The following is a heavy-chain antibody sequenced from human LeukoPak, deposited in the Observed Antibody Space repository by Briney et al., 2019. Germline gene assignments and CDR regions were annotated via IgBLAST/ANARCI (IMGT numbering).Heavy chain of an antibody. D-gene: IGHD5-12*01. CDR3: ARDKGGSGYDHLDS. CDR1: GDSVSTNSAA. Sequence: SQTLSLTCTISGDSVSTNSAAWIWIRPSPSTGLEWLGRTYYRSKWYNDYAVAVKSRITINPDTSKNQFSLQLNSVTPEDTAVYYCARDKGGSGYDHLDSWGQGTLVTVSS. J-gene: IGHJ4*02. V-gene: IGHV6-1*01. CDR2: TYYRSKWYN.